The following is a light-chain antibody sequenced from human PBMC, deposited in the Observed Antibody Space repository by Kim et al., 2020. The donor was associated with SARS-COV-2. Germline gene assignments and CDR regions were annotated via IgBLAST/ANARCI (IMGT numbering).Light chain of an antibody. Sequence: SSELTQDPAVSVALGQTVRITCQGDSLRSYYASWYQQKPGQAPVLVIYGKNNRPSGIPDRFSGSSSGNTASLTITGAQAEDEADYYCNSRDSSGNLWEVFGGGTQLTVL. V-gene: IGLV3-19*01. CDR3: NSRDSSGNLWEV. J-gene: IGLJ2*01. CDR1: SLRSYY. CDR2: GKN.